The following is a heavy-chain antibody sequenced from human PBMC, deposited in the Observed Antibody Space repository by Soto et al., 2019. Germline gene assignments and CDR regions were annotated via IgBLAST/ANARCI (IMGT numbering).Heavy chain of an antibody. D-gene: IGHD3-3*01. CDR1: GGSISDSY. CDR3: ARLIFGWSPGWFDP. J-gene: IGHJ5*02. CDR2: IYDTGST. V-gene: IGHV4-59*08. Sequence: PSETLSLTCAVSGGSISDSYWSWIRQPPGKGLEWIGYIYDTGSTNYNPSLKSRVTISVDTSKNQFSLKLNSVTAADTAVYHCARLIFGWSPGWFDPWGQGTLVTVSS.